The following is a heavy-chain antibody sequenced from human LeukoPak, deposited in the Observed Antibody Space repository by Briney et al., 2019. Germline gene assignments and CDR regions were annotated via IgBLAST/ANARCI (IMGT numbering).Heavy chain of an antibody. CDR1: GFTFSSYW. D-gene: IGHD3-10*01. J-gene: IGHJ6*04. CDR2: IKQDGSEK. Sequence: GGSLRLSCAASGFTFSSYWMSRVRQAPGKGLEWVANIKQDGSEKYYVDSVKGRFTISGDNAKNSLYLQMNSLRAEDTAVYYCAREEGSGGYYHGMDVWGKGTTVTVSS. V-gene: IGHV3-7*03. CDR3: AREEGSGGYYHGMDV.